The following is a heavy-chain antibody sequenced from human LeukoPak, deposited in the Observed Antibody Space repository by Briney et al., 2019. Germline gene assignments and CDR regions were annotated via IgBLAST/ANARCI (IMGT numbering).Heavy chain of an antibody. Sequence: GESLKISCKGSGYSFTSYWIGWVRQMPGKSLEWMGIIYPGDSNTRYRPSFQGQVTISADKSISTAYLQWSSLKASDTAMYYCATPPLYCNSTTCSHFYFDYWGQGTLVTVSS. J-gene: IGHJ4*02. CDR2: IYPGDSNT. D-gene: IGHD2-2*01. CDR1: GYSFTSYW. V-gene: IGHV5-51*01. CDR3: ATPPLYCNSTTCSHFYFDY.